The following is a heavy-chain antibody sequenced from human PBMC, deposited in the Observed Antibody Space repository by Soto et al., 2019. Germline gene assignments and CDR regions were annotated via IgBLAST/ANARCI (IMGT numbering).Heavy chain of an antibody. CDR3: ARVLWSTVSPTRDSWFAP. J-gene: IGHJ5*02. CDR2: IYSSGST. CDR1: GGSISSGGYY. Sequence: QVQLQESGPGLVKPSQTLSLTCTVSGGSISSGGYYWSWIRQHPGKGLEWIGYIYSSGSTFYNPSLKSRVTISVDTSKNQFSLKLNSVTAADTAVYYCARVLWSTVSPTRDSWFAPWGQGALVTVSS. V-gene: IGHV4-31*03. D-gene: IGHD4-17*01.